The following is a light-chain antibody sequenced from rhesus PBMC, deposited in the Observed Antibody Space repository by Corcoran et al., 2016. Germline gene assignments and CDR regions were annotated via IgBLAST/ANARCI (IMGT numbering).Light chain of an antibody. V-gene: IGLV2-13*03. CDR2: EVS. CDR3: SSYASSSTFI. Sequence: QAAPTQSPSVSGSPGQSITISRTGTSRDIGGYNRVSWYQQHAGKAPKLMIYEVSTRPSGVSDRFSGSESDNTASLTISGLQAEDEADYYCSSYASSSTFIFGAGTRLTVL. J-gene: IGLJ1*01. CDR1: SRDIGGYNR.